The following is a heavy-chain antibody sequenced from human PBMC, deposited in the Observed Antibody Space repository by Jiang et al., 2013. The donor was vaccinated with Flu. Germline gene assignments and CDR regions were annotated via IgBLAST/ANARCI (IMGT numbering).Heavy chain of an antibody. J-gene: IGHJ6*02. V-gene: IGHV1-69*01. D-gene: IGHD4-17*01. CDR1: GGTFSSYA. CDR3: ARHTTPLAGYYYGMDV. CDR2: IIPIFGIA. Sequence: GAEVKKPGSSVKVSCKASGGTFSSYAISWVRQAPGQGLEWMGGIIPIFGIANYAQKFQGRVTITADESTSTAYMELSSLRSEDTAVYYCARHTTPLAGYYYGMDVWGQGTTVTVSS.